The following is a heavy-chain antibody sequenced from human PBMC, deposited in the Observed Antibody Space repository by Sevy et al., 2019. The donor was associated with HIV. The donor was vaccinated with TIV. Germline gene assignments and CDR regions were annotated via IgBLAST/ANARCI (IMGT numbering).Heavy chain of an antibody. J-gene: IGHJ5*02. Sequence: SETLSLTCTVSGGSISSYYWSWIRQPPGKGLEWIGYIYYSGSTNYNPYLKSRVTISVDTSKNQFSLKLSSVTAADTAVYYCARHVMVYYDFWSGYSGWFDPWGQGTLVTVSS. CDR2: IYYSGST. D-gene: IGHD3-3*01. V-gene: IGHV4-59*08. CDR1: GGSISSYY. CDR3: ARHVMVYYDFWSGYSGWFDP.